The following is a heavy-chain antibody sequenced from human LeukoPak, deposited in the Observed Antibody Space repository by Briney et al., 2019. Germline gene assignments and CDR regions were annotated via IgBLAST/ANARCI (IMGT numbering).Heavy chain of an antibody. CDR1: RFAFSNYG. J-gene: IGHJ4*02. D-gene: IGHD3-22*01. Sequence: GGSLRLSCAVSRFAFSNYGMSWVRQAPGKGLEWVSAISGSGGSTYYADSVKGRFTISSDNSKNTLYLQMTSLRAEDTALYYCAKSSYYDTSGSYREYYFDYWGQGALVTVSS. V-gene: IGHV3-23*01. CDR2: ISGSGGST. CDR3: AKSSYYDTSGSYREYYFDY.